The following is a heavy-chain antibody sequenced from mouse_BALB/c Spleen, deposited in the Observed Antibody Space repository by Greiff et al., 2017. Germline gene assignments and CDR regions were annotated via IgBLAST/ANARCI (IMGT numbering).Heavy chain of an antibody. CDR1: GYSITSDYA. Sequence: EVQLVESGPGLVKPSQSLSLTCTVTGYSITSDYAWNWIRQFPGNKLEWMGYISYSGSTSYNPSLKSRISITRDTSKNQFFLQLNSVTTEDTATYYCARRRGGLYAMDYWGQGTSVTVSS. D-gene: IGHD1-1*02. CDR3: ARRRGGLYAMDY. J-gene: IGHJ4*01. V-gene: IGHV3-2*02. CDR2: ISYSGST.